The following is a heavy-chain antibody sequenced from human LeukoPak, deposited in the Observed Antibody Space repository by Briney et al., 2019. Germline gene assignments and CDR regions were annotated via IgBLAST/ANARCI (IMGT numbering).Heavy chain of an antibody. V-gene: IGHV1-2*02. CDR1: GYTFTGYY. CDR2: INPNSGGT. CDR3: ARGQVRGVTLAPLDY. Sequence: ASVKVSCKASGYTFTGYYMHWVRQAPGQGLEWMGWINPNSGGTNYAQKFQGRVTMTRDTSISTAYMELSWLRSDDTAVYYCARGQVRGVTLAPLDYWGQGTLVTVSS. J-gene: IGHJ4*02. D-gene: IGHD3-10*01.